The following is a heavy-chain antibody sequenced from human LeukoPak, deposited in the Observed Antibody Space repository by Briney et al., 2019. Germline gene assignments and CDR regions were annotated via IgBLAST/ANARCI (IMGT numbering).Heavy chain of an antibody. CDR3: AREQGYSRYYYYYYYMAV. J-gene: IGHJ6*03. D-gene: IGHD2-15*01. Sequence: DPGGSLRLSCAASGFPFSDYQMGWSRQARGEGLGWGSYIRRSGSTTYYADSVNGRFTISRDNAKNSLYLQMNSLGAEDTAVYYCAREQGYSRYYYYYYYMAVWGKGTTVTISS. CDR2: IRRSGSTT. V-gene: IGHV3-11*01. CDR1: GFPFSDYQ.